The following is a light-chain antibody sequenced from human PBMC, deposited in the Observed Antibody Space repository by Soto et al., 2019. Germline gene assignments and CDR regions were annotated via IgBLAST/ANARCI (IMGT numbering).Light chain of an antibody. V-gene: IGKV1-39*01. J-gene: IGKJ2*01. Sequence: DIQMTQSPSSLSASVGDRVTITCRASQSISSYLNWYQQKPGKAPKLLIYAASSLQSGVPSRFSGSGSGTDFTLTISSLQPEDFATYYWQQSYSTPPTYTFGQGTKLEIK. CDR3: QQSYSTPPTYT. CDR1: QSISSY. CDR2: AAS.